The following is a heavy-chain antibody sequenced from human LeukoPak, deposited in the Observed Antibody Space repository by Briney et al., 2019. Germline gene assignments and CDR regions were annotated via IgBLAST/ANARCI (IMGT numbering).Heavy chain of an antibody. V-gene: IGHV3-64*01. CDR2: ISNNGGRT. J-gene: IGHJ4*02. Sequence: PGGSLRISCAASGFTFSSYAMHWVRQAPGKGLEYVSAISNNGGRTSYANSVKGRFTISRDNSKNTLYLRMGSLRAEDMAVYYCARVAFYDSSGYADYWGQGTLVTVSS. CDR3: ARVAFYDSSGYADY. D-gene: IGHD3-22*01. CDR1: GFTFSSYA.